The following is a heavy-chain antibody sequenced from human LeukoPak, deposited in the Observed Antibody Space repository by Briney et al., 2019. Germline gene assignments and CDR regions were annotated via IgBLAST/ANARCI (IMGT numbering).Heavy chain of an antibody. CDR2: VGIISDTV. CDR1: GFSLGSYS. J-gene: IGHJ6*02. V-gene: IGHV3-48*04. Sequence: GGSLRLSCAASGFSLGSYSMNWFRQAPGKGLEWISFVGIISDTVYYADSVKGRFTISRDNAQNSLYLQMDSLRAEDTAVYYCARNLDVWGQGTTVTVSS. CDR3: ARNLDV.